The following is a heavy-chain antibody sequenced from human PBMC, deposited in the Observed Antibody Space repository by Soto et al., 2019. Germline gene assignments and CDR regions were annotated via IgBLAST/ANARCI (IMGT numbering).Heavy chain of an antibody. V-gene: IGHV3-23*01. CDR3: AKDMAF. Sequence: GGSLRLSCAGSGFSFSAYAMSWVRQAPGKGLEWVSSISGIGVDKYYAGPVKGRFAISRDNSNNILFLQMSSLRVEDSAIYYCAKDMAFWGQGTLVTVSS. CDR1: GFSFSAYA. J-gene: IGHJ4*02. CDR2: ISGIGVDK.